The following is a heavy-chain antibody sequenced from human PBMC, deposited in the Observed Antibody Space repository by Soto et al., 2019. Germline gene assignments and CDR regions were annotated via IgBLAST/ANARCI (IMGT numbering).Heavy chain of an antibody. CDR1: GFTFSSYG. J-gene: IGHJ1*01. CDR3: AKDTYYYDRSGYYTYDH. V-gene: IGHV3-30*18. Sequence: QVQLVESGGGVVQPGRSLRLSCAASGFTFSSYGVHWVRQAPGKGLEWVASVSYDGSNKHYADSVKGRFTISRDNSRNTMHLQMNSLRAEDKDVYYCAKDTYYYDRSGYYTYDHWGQGTQVTVSS. CDR2: VSYDGSNK. D-gene: IGHD3-22*01.